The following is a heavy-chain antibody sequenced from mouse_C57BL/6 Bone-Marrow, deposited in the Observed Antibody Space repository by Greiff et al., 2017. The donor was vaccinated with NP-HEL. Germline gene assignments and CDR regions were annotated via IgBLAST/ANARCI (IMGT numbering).Heavy chain of an antibody. V-gene: IGHV7-1*01. D-gene: IGHD4-1*01. CDR1: GFTFSDFY. J-gene: IGHJ2*01. CDR2: SRNKANDFTT. CDR3: ARASANWAYFDY. Sequence: EVKLMESGGGLVQSGRSLRLSCATSGFTFSDFYLEWVRQAPGKGLAWIAASRNKANDFTTEYSASVKGRFIGTRDTSQSILYLHMNALRAEDTAIYYCARASANWAYFDYWGQGTTLTVSA.